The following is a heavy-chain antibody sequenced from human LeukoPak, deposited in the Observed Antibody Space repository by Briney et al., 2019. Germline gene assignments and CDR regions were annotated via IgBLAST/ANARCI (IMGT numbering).Heavy chain of an antibody. J-gene: IGHJ4*02. CDR3: AKSTDVLLWFGDQWGYFDY. V-gene: IGHV3-23*01. CDR2: ISGSGGST. CDR1: GFTFSSYA. D-gene: IGHD3-10*01. Sequence: PGGSLRLSCAASGFTFSSYAISWVRQAPGKGLEWVSAISGSGGSTYYADSVKGRFTISRDNSKNTLYLQMNSLRAEDTAVYYCAKSTDVLLWFGDQWGYFDYWGQGTLVTVSS.